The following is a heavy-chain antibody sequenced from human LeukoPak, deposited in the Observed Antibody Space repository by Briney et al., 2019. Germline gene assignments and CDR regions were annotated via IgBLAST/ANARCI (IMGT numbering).Heavy chain of an antibody. CDR2: IIPIFGTA. CDR3: ARDMGPLFTFDY. D-gene: IGHD3-10*01. Sequence: SVKVSCKASGGTFSSYAISWVRQAPGQGLEWMGGIIPIFGTANYAQKFQGRVTITADESTSTAYMELSSLRSEDTAVYYCARDMGPLFTFDYWGQGTLVTVSS. CDR1: GGTFSSYA. J-gene: IGHJ4*02. V-gene: IGHV1-69*13.